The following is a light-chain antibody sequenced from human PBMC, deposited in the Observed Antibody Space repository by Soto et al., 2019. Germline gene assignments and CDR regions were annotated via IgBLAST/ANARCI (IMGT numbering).Light chain of an antibody. CDR2: DTS. CDR3: QQRSNWPFLT. Sequence: EIVLTQSPVTLCLSPGDSATLSCRASQSVSGYLAWYQQKPGQAPRLLIYDTSIRATGIPARFRGSGFGTDFTLTISSLEPEDFAVYYCQQRSNWPFLTFGGGTKVDIK. CDR1: QSVSGY. J-gene: IGKJ4*01. V-gene: IGKV3-11*01.